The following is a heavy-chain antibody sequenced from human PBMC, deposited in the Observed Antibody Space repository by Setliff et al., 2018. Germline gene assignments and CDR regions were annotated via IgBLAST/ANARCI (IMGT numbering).Heavy chain of an antibody. CDR3: ASQKLARYFES. CDR1: GYSINSAFT. CDR2: IFDNRST. J-gene: IGHJ4*02. V-gene: IGHV4-38-2*01. Sequence: PSETLSLTCAVSGYSINSAFTWGWIRQPPGKGLEWIGTIFDNRSTFYSPSLKSRVTMSIDTSKGEFSLKLSSVTAADTGVYYCASQKLARYFESWGQGTLVTVS.